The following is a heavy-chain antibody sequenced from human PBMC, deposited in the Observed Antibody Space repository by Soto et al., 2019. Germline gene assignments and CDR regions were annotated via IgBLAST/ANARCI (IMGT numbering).Heavy chain of an antibody. D-gene: IGHD3-16*01. J-gene: IGHJ3*02. CDR3: ATFTFGRPFDT. CDR2: ISGSGFST. CDR1: GFTFNTYA. Sequence: EVHLLESGGGLVQPGGSLRLSCAASGFTFNTYAMSWVRQAPGQGLEWVSAISGSGFSTYYADSVKGRFSLSSDSSKNTLFLQMNSLRADDTAVYLCATFTFGRPFDTWGQGTMVTVSS. V-gene: IGHV3-23*01.